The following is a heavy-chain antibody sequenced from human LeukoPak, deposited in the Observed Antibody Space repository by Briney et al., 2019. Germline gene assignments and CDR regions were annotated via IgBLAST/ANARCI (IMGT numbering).Heavy chain of an antibody. V-gene: IGHV3-11*06. J-gene: IGHJ6*02. D-gene: IGHD4-11*01. CDR2: ISSSSSYT. CDR1: GFTFSDYY. CDR3: ARAPHYSNYGPYYYGMDV. Sequence: GGSLRLSCAASGFTFSDYYMSWIRQAPGRGLEWVSYISSSSSYTNYADSVKGRFTISRDNAKNSLYLQMNSLRAEDTAVYYCARAPHYSNYGPYYYGMDVWGQGTTVTVSS.